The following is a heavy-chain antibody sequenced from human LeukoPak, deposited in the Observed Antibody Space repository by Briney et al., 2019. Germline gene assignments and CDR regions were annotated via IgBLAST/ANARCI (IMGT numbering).Heavy chain of an antibody. CDR1: GYTFTGYY. J-gene: IGHJ4*02. CDR2: INPNSGGT. CDR3: ARDLDSNGGAASDY. V-gene: IGHV1-2*02. D-gene: IGHD4-11*01. Sequence: ASVKVSCKASGYTFTGYYMHWVRQAPGQGLEWMGWINPNSGGTNYAQKFQGRVTMTRDTSISIAYMELSRLRSDDTAVYYCARDLDSNGGAASDYWGQGTLVTVSS.